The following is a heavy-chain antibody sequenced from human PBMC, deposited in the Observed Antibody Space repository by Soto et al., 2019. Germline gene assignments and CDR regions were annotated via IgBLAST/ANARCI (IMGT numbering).Heavy chain of an antibody. Sequence: PETLSLTCTVSGGSISSYYWSWIRQPPGKGLEWIGYIYYSGSTNYNPSLKSRVTISVDTSKNQFSLKLSSVTAADTAVYYCARGLRIQLWLHHFDYWGQGTLVTVSS. CDR2: IYYSGST. J-gene: IGHJ4*02. CDR1: GGSISSYY. CDR3: ARGLRIQLWLHHFDY. V-gene: IGHV4-59*01. D-gene: IGHD5-18*01.